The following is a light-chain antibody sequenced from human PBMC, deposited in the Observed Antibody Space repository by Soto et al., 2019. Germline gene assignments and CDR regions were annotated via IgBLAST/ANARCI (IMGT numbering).Light chain of an antibody. Sequence: ENVLTQSPGTLSLSPGERATLSCRASQSVSSSYLAWYQQKPGQAPRLLIYGASSSATGIPDRFSGSGSGTDFTLTISRLEPEDFAMYYCHQYGSSPPVTFGQGTRLEIK. CDR3: HQYGSSPPVT. J-gene: IGKJ5*01. CDR2: GAS. CDR1: QSVSSSY. V-gene: IGKV3-20*01.